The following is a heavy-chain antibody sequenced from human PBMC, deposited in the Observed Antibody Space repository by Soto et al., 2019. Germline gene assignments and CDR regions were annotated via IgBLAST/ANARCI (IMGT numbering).Heavy chain of an antibody. V-gene: IGHV1-18*04. J-gene: IGHJ4*02. CDR1: GYTFSSYG. CDR2: ISAGKGDT. CDR3: ARDGFTVISSGGFDY. D-gene: IGHD1-26*01. Sequence: VQLVQSGAEVRKPGASVKVSCKASGYTFSSYGISWVRQAPGKGLEWMGWISAGKGDTNYAQKFQGRVSMTTDTSTSTAYMELRSLTSDDTAVYYCARDGFTVISSGGFDYWGPGALVTVSS.